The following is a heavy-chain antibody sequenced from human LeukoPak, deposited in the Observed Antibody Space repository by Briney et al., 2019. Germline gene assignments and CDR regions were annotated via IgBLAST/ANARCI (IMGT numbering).Heavy chain of an antibody. CDR3: ARAGGYQLTNLDY. CDR1: GGSISSGGYS. J-gene: IGHJ4*02. V-gene: IGHV4-30-2*01. D-gene: IGHD2-2*01. CDR2: IYHSGST. Sequence: SETLSLTCAVSGGSISSGGYSWSWIRQPPGKGLEWIGYIYHSGSTYYNPFLKSRVTISVDRSKNQFSLKLSSVTAADTAVYYCARAGGYQLTNLDYWGQGTLVTVSS.